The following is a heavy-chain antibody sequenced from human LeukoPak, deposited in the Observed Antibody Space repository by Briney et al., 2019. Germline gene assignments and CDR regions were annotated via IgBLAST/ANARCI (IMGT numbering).Heavy chain of an antibody. V-gene: IGHV1-69*06. CDR2: IIPIFGTA. Sequence: GASVKVSCKASGGTFSSYAISWVRQAPGQGLEWMGGIIPIFGTANYAQKFQGRVTIAADKSTSTAYMELSSLRSEDTAVYYCAKDQPSPVPGAYTWHDAFDIWGQGTMVTVPS. J-gene: IGHJ3*02. CDR3: AKDQPSPVPGAYTWHDAFDI. D-gene: IGHD6-19*01. CDR1: GGTFSSYA.